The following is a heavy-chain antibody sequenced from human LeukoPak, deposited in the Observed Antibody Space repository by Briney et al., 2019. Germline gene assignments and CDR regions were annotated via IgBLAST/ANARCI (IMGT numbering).Heavy chain of an antibody. CDR3: ARGRGFGYFDWLTYFDY. J-gene: IGHJ4*02. Sequence: SETLSLTCAVYGGSFSGYYWSWIRQPPGKGLEWIGYIYYSGSTNYNPSLKSRVTISVDTSKNQFSLKLSSVTAADTAVYYCARGRGFGYFDWLTYFDYWGQGTLVTVSS. CDR1: GGSFSGYY. CDR2: IYYSGST. V-gene: IGHV4-59*01. D-gene: IGHD3-9*01.